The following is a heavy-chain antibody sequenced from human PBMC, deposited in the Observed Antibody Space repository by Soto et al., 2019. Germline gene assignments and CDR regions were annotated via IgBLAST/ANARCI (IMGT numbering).Heavy chain of an antibody. J-gene: IGHJ5*02. V-gene: IGHV4-4*02. CDR3: ARDGSGSPGATDR. CDR1: GDSINSPDW. Sequence: QVQLRESGPGLVKPSGTLSLTCVVSGDSINSPDWWSWFRQSPEKGLEWIGEVHRSGNTNYNPNPSLKSRVTISIDIPKYQFSMNVRSVTAADTAVYFCARDGSGSPGATDRWGQGALVTFSS. D-gene: IGHD1-26*01. CDR2: VHRSGNT.